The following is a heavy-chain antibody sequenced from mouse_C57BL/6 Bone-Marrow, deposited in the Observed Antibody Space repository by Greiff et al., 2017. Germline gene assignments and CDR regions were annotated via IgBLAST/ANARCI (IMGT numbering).Heavy chain of an antibody. CDR3: ARRLYWYFDV. J-gene: IGHJ1*03. Sequence: QVHVKQSGPELVKPGASVKISCKASGYAFSSSWMNWVKQRPGKGLEWIGRIYPGDGDTNYNGKFKGKATLTADNSSSTAYMQLSSLTSEDSAVYFCARRLYWYFDVWGTGTTVTVSS. CDR2: IYPGDGDT. V-gene: IGHV1-82*01. D-gene: IGHD2-13*01. CDR1: GYAFSSSW.